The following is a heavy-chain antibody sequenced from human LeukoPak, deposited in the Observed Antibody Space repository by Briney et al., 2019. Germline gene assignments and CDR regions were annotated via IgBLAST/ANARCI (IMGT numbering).Heavy chain of an antibody. CDR2: INPNSGGT. Sequence: SSVKVSRKGSGYTFTGYYMHWVRQAPGQGLEWKGWINPNSGGTNYAQKFQGRVTMTRDTSISTAYLELSRLRSHDTAVYYCARNLLIIVGHDVFDIWGQGTMVTVYS. CDR3: ARNLLIIVGHDVFDI. D-gene: IGHD3-22*01. V-gene: IGHV1-2*02. CDR1: GYTFTGYY. J-gene: IGHJ3*02.